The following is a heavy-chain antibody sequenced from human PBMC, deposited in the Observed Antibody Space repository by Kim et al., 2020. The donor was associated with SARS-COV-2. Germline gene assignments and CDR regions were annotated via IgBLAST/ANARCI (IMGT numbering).Heavy chain of an antibody. CDR3: AKDSGYDDGSFDY. D-gene: IGHD3-22*01. CDR1: GFTFSSYG. CDR2: IWYDGSNK. Sequence: GSLRLSCAASGFTFSSYGMHWVRQAPGKGLEWVAVIWYDGSNKYYADSVKGRFTISRDNSKNTLYLQMNSLRAEDTAVYYCAKDSGYDDGSFDYWGQGTLVTVSS. J-gene: IGHJ4*02. V-gene: IGHV3-33*06.